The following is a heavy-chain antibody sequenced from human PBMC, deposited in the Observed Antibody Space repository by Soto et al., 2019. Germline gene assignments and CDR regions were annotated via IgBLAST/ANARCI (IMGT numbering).Heavy chain of an antibody. J-gene: IGHJ5*02. D-gene: IGHD6-13*01. V-gene: IGHV1-69*01. CDR2: VIPMFGTA. CDR3: ARLEPSSWDDIKWLEP. Sequence: SVIVAFRSSVCTFICYPMDLLRHAPVQGREWQGGVIPMFGTANYQQKFQGRVTITADESTSTAYMELSSLRSEDTGVYYCARLEPSSWDDIKWLEPWGQRTLVNVSA. CDR1: VCTFICYP.